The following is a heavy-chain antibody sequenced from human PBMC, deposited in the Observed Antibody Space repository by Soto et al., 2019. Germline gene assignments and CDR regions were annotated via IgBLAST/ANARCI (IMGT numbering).Heavy chain of an antibody. J-gene: IGHJ4*02. CDR2: IHHSANT. V-gene: IGHV4-4*02. D-gene: IGHD1-26*01. CDR3: AKMVGATLVDF. Sequence: QVQLQESGPGLVKPSGTLSLTCTVSGASISSTSSGDWWSWVRQPPGKGLEWIGEIHHSANTNYNPSLKSRVPMSVDKSKNQFSLTLSSVTAADTAVYYCAKMVGATLVDFWGQGTLVTVSS. CDR1: GASISSTSSGDW.